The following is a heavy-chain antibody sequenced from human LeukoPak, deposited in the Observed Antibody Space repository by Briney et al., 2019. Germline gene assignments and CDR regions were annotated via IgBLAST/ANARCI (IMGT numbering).Heavy chain of an antibody. CDR3: AREAGYTEEGAFDI. V-gene: IGHV3-21*04. D-gene: IGHD5-18*01. CDR1: GFTFSSYS. Sequence: PGGSLRLSCAASGFTFSSYSMNWVRQAPGKGLEWVSSISSSSSYIYYADSVKGRFTISRDNAKNSLYLQMNSLRAEDTAVYYCAREAGYTEEGAFDIWGQGTMVTVSS. J-gene: IGHJ3*02. CDR2: ISSSSSYI.